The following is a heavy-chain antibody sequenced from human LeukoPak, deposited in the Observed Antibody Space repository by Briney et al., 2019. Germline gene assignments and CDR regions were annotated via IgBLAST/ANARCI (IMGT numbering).Heavy chain of an antibody. V-gene: IGHV3-21*01. CDR3: ARGVTAGDY. J-gene: IGHJ4*02. D-gene: IGHD2-21*02. CDR2: VSSSGSDI. CDR1: GFTFSGYT. Sequence: GGSLRLSCAASGFTFSGYTMNWVRQAPGKGLEWVSPVSSSGSDIYYADSVKGRFTISRDNAKNSLYLQMNNLRAEDTALYYCARGVTAGDYWGQGTLVTVSS.